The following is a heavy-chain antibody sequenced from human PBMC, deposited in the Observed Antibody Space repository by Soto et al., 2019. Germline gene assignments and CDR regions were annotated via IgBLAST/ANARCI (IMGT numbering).Heavy chain of an antibody. CDR1: GGSFSGYY. CDR2: INPDGAT. D-gene: IGHD3-3*02. J-gene: IGHJ4*02. Sequence: SETLSLTCAVYGGSFSGYYWGWIRQPPGKGLEWIGEINPDGATNYTPSLRGRVTISIDTSRNQFSLKLSSVTAADTAVYYCAPGQRSDHFFDYWGQGDPVTVSS. V-gene: IGHV4-34*01. CDR3: APGQRSDHFFDY.